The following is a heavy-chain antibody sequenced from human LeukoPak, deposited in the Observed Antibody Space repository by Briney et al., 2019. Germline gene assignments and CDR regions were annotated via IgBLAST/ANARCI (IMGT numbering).Heavy chain of an antibody. CDR3: ATDSGYYYYYGMDV. CDR1: GFTFSSYA. J-gene: IGHJ6*02. Sequence: GGSLRLSCAASGFTFSSYAMSWVRQAPGKGLEWVSAISGSGGSTYYADSVKGRFTISRDNSKNTLYLQMNCLRAEDTAVYYCATDSGYYYYYGMDVWGQGTTVTVSS. V-gene: IGHV3-23*01. CDR2: ISGSGGST. D-gene: IGHD5-12*01.